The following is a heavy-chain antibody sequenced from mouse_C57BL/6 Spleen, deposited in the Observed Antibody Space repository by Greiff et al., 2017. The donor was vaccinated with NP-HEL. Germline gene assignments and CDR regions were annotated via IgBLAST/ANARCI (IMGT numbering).Heavy chain of an antibody. V-gene: IGHV1-63*01. J-gene: IGHJ3*01. D-gene: IGHD2-3*01. Sequence: VQLQQSGAELVRPGTSVKMSCKASGYTFTNYWIGWAKQRPGHGLEWIGDIYPGGGYTNYNEKFKGKATLTADKSSSTAYMQFSSLTSEDSAIYYCARRDDGYYGWFAYWGQGTLVTVSA. CDR2: IYPGGGYT. CDR1: GYTFTNYW. CDR3: ARRDDGYYGWFAY.